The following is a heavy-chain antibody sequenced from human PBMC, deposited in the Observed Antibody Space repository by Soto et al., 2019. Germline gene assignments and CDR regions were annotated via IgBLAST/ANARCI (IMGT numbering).Heavy chain of an antibody. J-gene: IGHJ4*02. V-gene: IGHV4-4*02. CDR1: GGSISSDNW. Sequence: QVQLQESGPGLVKPSGTLSLTCAFSGGSISSDNWWPWVRQPPGKGLGWIGEMYHSGSTNYSPSLKSRVTILVDKSKNQFSLKLTSVTAADAALYYCARASASSMLRGVIINWGQGTLVTVSS. CDR3: ARASASSMLRGVIIN. D-gene: IGHD3-10*01. CDR2: MYHSGST.